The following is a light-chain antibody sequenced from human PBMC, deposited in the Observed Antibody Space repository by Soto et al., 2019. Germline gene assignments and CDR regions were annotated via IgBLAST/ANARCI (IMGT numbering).Light chain of an antibody. J-gene: IGLJ3*02. V-gene: IGLV2-14*01. CDR3: SSYTTTSTLV. CDR1: NRDVGSYNL. Sequence: QSVVTHPASVSRSPGHSITIACTGTNRDVGSYNLVSWYQQRPGEAPKLIISEVRNRPSGISYRFTGSKSGKTASLTISGLQAEDEADYYCSSYTTTSTLVFGGGTKATVL. CDR2: EVR.